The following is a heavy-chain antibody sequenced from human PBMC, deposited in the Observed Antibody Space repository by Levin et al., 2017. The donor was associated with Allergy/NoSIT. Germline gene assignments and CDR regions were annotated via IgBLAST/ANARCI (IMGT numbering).Heavy chain of an antibody. V-gene: IGHV1-2*02. D-gene: IGHD3-3*01. CDR2: INPNSGGT. CDR3: ARVDGVAVDHNWFDP. J-gene: IGHJ5*02. Sequence: GESLKISCKASGYTFTGYYMHWVRQAPGQGLEWMGWINPNSGGTNYAQKFQGRVTMTRDTSISTAYMELSRLRSDDTAVYYCARVDGVAVDHNWFDPWGQGTLVTVSS. CDR1: GYTFTGYY.